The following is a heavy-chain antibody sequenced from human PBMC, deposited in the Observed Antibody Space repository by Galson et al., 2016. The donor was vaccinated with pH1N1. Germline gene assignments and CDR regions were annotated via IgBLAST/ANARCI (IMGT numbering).Heavy chain of an antibody. CDR3: AGVLRTVVFDF. Sequence: SVKVSCKASGYSFNVYYMHWVRQAPGQGLEWMGWIAPDSGATSYAQKFQGRVTMTRDTSINRVYMELSRLRSDDTAIYYCAGVLRTVVFDFWGPGTLGTVSS. V-gene: IGHV1-2*02. CDR2: IAPDSGAT. CDR1: GYSFNVYY. D-gene: IGHD2-15*01. J-gene: IGHJ4*02.